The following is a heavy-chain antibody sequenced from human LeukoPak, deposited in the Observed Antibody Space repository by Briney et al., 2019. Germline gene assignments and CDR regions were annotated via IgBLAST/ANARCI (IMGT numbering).Heavy chain of an antibody. D-gene: IGHD3-22*01. V-gene: IGHV1-69*13. J-gene: IGHJ5*02. CDR2: IIPIFGTA. CDR1: GGTFSSYA. Sequence: SVKVSCKASGGTFSSYAISWVRQAPGQGLEWMGGIIPIFGTANYAQKFQGRVTITADESTSTAYMELSSLRSEDTAVYYCARDRHSSGYTDWFDPWGQGTLVTVSS. CDR3: ARDRHSSGYTDWFDP.